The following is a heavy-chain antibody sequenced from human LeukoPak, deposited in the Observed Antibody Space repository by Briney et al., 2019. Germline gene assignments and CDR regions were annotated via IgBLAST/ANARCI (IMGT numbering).Heavy chain of an antibody. CDR2: IYTSGST. CDR3: ARHRRDGYNQVDGKDFDL. CDR1: GGSISSGSYY. D-gene: IGHD5-24*01. J-gene: IGHJ2*01. Sequence: SQTLSLTCTVSGGSISSGSYYWSWIRQPAGKGLEWIGRIYTSGSTNYDPSLKSRVTISVDTSKNQFSLKLSSVTAADTAVYYCARHRRDGYNQVDGKDFDLWGRGTLVTVSS. V-gene: IGHV4-61*02.